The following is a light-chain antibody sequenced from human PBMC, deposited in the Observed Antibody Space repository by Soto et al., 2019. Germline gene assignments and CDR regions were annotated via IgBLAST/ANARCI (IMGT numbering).Light chain of an antibody. CDR1: QTITTW. CDR3: QQYFSFPYT. CDR2: DAS. J-gene: IGKJ2*01. V-gene: IGKV1-5*01. Sequence: DIQMTQSPSTLSASVGDRVTITCRASQTITTWLAWYHQKPGKAPKLLIYDASTLESGVPSRFSGSRSGTEFTLTISSLQPDDFATYHCQQYFSFPYTFGQGTKVDSK.